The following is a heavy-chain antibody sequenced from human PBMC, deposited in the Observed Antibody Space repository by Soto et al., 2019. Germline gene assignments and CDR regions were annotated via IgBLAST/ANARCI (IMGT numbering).Heavy chain of an antibody. Sequence: GESLKISCKGSGYSFTSYWISWVRQMPGKGLEWMGRIEPSDSYTNYSPSFQGHVTISADKSISTAYLQWSSLKASDTAMYYCAINIPLYCSSTSCANYGMDVWGQGTTVTVSS. J-gene: IGHJ6*02. CDR2: IEPSDSYT. V-gene: IGHV5-10-1*01. CDR3: AINIPLYCSSTSCANYGMDV. D-gene: IGHD2-2*01. CDR1: GYSFTSYW.